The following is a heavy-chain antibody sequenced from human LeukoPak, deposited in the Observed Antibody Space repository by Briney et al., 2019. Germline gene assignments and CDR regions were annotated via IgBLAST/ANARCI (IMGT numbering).Heavy chain of an antibody. Sequence: GPSVKVSCKASGYTFTGYYMHWVRQAPGQGLEWMGWINPNSGGTNYAQKFQGRVTMTTDTSTSTAYMELRSLRSDDTAVYYCAREGGPTGGAQDYWGQGTLVTVSS. CDR3: AREGGPTGGAQDY. D-gene: IGHD1-1*01. CDR2: INPNSGGT. CDR1: GYTFTGYY. J-gene: IGHJ4*02. V-gene: IGHV1-2*02.